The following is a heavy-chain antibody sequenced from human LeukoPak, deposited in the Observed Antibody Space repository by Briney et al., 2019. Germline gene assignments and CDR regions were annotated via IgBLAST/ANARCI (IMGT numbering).Heavy chain of an antibody. D-gene: IGHD3-22*01. CDR3: ASDSSGYYRTFDY. CDR2: IYSGGTT. J-gene: IGHJ4*02. V-gene: IGHV3-53*01. CDR1: GSTVSSNY. Sequence: GGSLRPSCAAAGSTVSSNYISWVRQAPGKGLELVSVIYSGGTTYYADSVKGRFTISRDNSKNTLYLQMNSLRAEDTAVYYCASDSSGYYRTFDYWGQGTLVTVSS.